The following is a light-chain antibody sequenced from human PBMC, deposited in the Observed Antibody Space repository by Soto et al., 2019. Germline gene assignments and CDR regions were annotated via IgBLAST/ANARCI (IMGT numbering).Light chain of an antibody. CDR2: GAS. J-gene: IGKJ1*01. V-gene: IGKV1-6*02. Sequence: AIRLLQSTPFHAASVGDGLTLPWLASQDISDDVGWYQQTPGKAPKLLISGASRLQSGVPSRFRGSGSGAAFTLTITRLRPEDSNTYYCLQNHNSPRTFGQGTKVDIK. CDR1: QDISDD. CDR3: LQNHNSPRT.